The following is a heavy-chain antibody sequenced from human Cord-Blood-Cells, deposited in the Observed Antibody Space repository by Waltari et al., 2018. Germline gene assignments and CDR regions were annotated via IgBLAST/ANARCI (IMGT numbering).Heavy chain of an antibody. CDR2: IYHSGRT. V-gene: IGHV4-38-2*01. Sequence: QVQLQESGPGLVKPSETLSLTCAVSGYSISSGYYWGWIRQPPGKGLEWIGSIYHSGRTYYNPALKSRVTISVATSKNQFSLKLSSVTAADTAVYYCASFNFLVHLYYFDYWGQGTLVTVSS. CDR1: GYSISSGYY. J-gene: IGHJ4*02. D-gene: IGHD6-13*01. CDR3: ASFNFLVHLYYFDY.